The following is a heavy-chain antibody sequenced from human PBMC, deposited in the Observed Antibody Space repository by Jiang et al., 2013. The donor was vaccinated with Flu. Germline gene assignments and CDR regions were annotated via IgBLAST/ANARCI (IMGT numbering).Heavy chain of an antibody. Sequence: QSGSELKKPGASVKVSCKASGYTFTSYAMNWVRQAPGQGLEWMGWINTNTGNPTYAQGLTGRFVFSLDTSVSTAYLQISSLKAEDTAVYYCARDSLGYSSSWYLGDKTYYFDYWGQGTLVTVSS. J-gene: IGHJ4*02. CDR3: ARDSLGYSSSWYLGDKTYYFDY. CDR1: GYTFTSYA. V-gene: IGHV7-4-1*02. CDR2: INTNTGNP. D-gene: IGHD6-13*01.